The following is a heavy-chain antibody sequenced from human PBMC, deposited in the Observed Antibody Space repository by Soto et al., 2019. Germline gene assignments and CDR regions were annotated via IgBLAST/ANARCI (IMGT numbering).Heavy chain of an antibody. CDR2: ISSSSTI. CDR1: GFSFSSVW. CDR3: ARDLNYGLFDY. D-gene: IGHD4-17*01. J-gene: IGHJ4*02. V-gene: IGHV3-48*01. Sequence: PGGSLRLSCVVSGFSFSSVWKNWVRQAPGKGLEWVSYISSSSTIYYADSVKGRFTISRDNAKNSLYLQMNSLRAEDTAVYYCARDLNYGLFDYWGQGTLVTV.